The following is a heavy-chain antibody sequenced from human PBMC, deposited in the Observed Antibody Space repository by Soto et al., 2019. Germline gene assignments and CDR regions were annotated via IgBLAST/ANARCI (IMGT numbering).Heavy chain of an antibody. Sequence: QVQLVQSGAEVKKPGASVKVSCKASGYTFTSYGITWVRQAPGQGLEWLGWINGYNGNTNYAQKLQGRVTMTTDTCTSTAYMELGSLRSDDTGVYYCARMGAVLYYYYGMDVWGQGTTVTVSS. D-gene: IGHD3-16*01. CDR3: ARMGAVLYYYYGMDV. V-gene: IGHV1-18*01. CDR2: INGYNGNT. CDR1: GYTFTSYG. J-gene: IGHJ6*02.